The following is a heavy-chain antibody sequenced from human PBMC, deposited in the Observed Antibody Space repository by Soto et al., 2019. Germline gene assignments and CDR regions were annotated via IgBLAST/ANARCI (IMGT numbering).Heavy chain of an antibody. CDR2: IYYSGST. D-gene: IGHD5-12*01. V-gene: IGHV4-30-4*01. CDR1: GGSISSGDYY. Sequence: QVQLQESGPGLEKPSQTISLTCTGCGGSISSGDYYWSWIRQPPVKDLEWIGYIYYSGSTYYNPSLKSRVTLSVDTSKNQFSLKLSSVTAADTAVYYCARGPSDIVATSDYWGQGTLVTVSS. CDR3: ARGPSDIVATSDY. J-gene: IGHJ4*02.